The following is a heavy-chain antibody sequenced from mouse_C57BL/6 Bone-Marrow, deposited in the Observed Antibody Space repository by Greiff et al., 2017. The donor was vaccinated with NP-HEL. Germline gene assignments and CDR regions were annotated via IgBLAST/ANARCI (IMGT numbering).Heavy chain of an antibody. CDR1: GYTFTDYY. Sequence: EVQLQQSGPVLVKPGASVKMSCKASGYTFTDYYMNWVKQSPGKSLEWIGVINPDDGGTSYNQQFKGKATLTVDKSSSTAYLQLSSLTSEDAAVYDGARSYYGYDGDMDYWGQGTSVTVSS. J-gene: IGHJ4*01. CDR2: INPDDGGT. CDR3: ARSYYGYDGDMDY. V-gene: IGHV1-19*01. D-gene: IGHD2-9*01.